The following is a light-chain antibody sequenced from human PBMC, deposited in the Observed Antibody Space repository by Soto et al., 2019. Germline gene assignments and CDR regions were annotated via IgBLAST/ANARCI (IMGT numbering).Light chain of an antibody. J-gene: IGKJ2*01. Sequence: DIQMTQSPSSVSASVGDRVTITGRASQDIGNFLAWYQQTPGKAPKLLIHGASSLYRGVASRFSGGGTGTDFTLTILSLQPEDFATYYCQQTRALPRTFGQGTKVDIK. CDR3: QQTRALPRT. CDR2: GAS. V-gene: IGKV1-12*01. CDR1: QDIGNF.